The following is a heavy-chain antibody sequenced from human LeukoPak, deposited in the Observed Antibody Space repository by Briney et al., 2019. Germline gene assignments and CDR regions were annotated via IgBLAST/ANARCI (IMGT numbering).Heavy chain of an antibody. CDR1: GFTFSRYA. CDR2: ITRSGTNT. D-gene: IGHD5-18*01. J-gene: IGHJ4*02. CDR3: ARIHLDTNMASDF. Sequence: PGGSLRLSCAASGFTFSRYALNWVRQAPGRGLEWVSTITRSGTNTYSAVSVKGRFTISRDNSKNTLYLQMNSLRAEDTAVYYCARIHLDTNMASDFWGQGTLVTVSS. V-gene: IGHV3-23*01.